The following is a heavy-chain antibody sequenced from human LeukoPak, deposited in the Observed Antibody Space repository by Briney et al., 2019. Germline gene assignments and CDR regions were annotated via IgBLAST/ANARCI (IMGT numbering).Heavy chain of an antibody. CDR2: IYYSGST. CDR3: ASGGTDY. CDR1: GGSVSSGSYY. Sequence: SETLSLTCTVSGGSVSSGSYYWRWIRQPPGKGLEWIGYIYYSGSTNYNPSLKSRVTISVDTSKNQFSLKLSSVTAADTAVYYCASGGTDYWGQGTLVTVSS. V-gene: IGHV4-61*01. J-gene: IGHJ4*02.